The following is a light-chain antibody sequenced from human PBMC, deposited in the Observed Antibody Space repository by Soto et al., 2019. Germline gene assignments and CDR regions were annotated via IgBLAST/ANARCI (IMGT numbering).Light chain of an antibody. J-gene: IGLJ2*01. CDR2: ANT. CDR1: NSNIGAGSG. V-gene: IGLV1-40*01. CDR3: QSFDSSLTGLI. Sequence: QSVLTQPPSVTGVPGQRVTISCTGNNSNIGAGSGVNWYQQFPDKAPKLLIYANTHRPSGVPDRFSGSTSATSASLAITGLQTQDEADYYCQSFDSSLTGLIFGGGTKLTVL.